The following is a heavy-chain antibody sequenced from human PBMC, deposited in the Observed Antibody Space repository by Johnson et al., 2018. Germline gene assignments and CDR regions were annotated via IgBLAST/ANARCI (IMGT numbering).Heavy chain of an antibody. D-gene: IGHD6-13*01. CDR1: GFTFSSYS. Sequence: VQLVESGGGLVKXGGSLRLSCAASGFTFSSYSMNWVRQAPGKGLEWVSSISSSSSYIYYADSVKGRFTISRDNAKNSLYLQMNRLRTEDTAVYYCARAGMSLLSDYYYYYMDVWGKGTTVTVSS. J-gene: IGHJ6*03. CDR3: ARAGMSLLSDYYYYYMDV. V-gene: IGHV3-21*01. CDR2: ISSSSSYI.